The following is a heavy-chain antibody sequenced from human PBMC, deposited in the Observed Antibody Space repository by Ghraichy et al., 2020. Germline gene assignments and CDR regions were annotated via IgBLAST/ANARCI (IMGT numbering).Heavy chain of an antibody. CDR1: GGSFSGYY. CDR3: ARGSADSSGWYGSYGMDV. CDR2: INHSGST. D-gene: IGHD6-19*01. V-gene: IGHV4-34*01. Sequence: SKTLSLTCAVYGGSFSGYYWSWIRQPPGKGLEWIGEINHSGSTNYNPSLKSRVTISVDTSKNQFSLKLSSVTAADTAVYYCARGSADSSGWYGSYGMDVWGQGTTVTVSS. J-gene: IGHJ6*02.